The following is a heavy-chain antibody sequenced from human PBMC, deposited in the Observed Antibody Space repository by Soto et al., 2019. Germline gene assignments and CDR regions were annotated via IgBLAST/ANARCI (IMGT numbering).Heavy chain of an antibody. CDR2: IKQDGSEK. V-gene: IGHV3-7*01. CDR3: AMRYYYYGMDV. CDR1: GFTFSSYW. J-gene: IGHJ6*02. Sequence: VGSLRLSCAASGFTFSSYWMSWVRQAPGKGLGWVANIKQDGSEKYYVDSVKGRFTISRGNAKNSLYLQMNSLRAEDTAVYYCAMRYYYYGMDVWGQGTTVTVSS.